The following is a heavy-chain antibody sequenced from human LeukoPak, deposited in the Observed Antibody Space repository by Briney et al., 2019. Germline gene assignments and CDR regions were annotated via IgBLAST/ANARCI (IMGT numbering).Heavy chain of an antibody. Sequence: GESLKISCKGSGYSFTSYWIGWVRQMPGKGLEWMGIIYPGDSDTRYSPAFQGQVTISADKSISTAHLQWSSLKASDTAMYYCARVSGYSGYVLGMDVWGQGTTVTVSS. J-gene: IGHJ6*02. D-gene: IGHD5-12*01. CDR3: ARVSGYSGYVLGMDV. CDR1: GYSFTSYW. V-gene: IGHV5-51*01. CDR2: IYPGDSDT.